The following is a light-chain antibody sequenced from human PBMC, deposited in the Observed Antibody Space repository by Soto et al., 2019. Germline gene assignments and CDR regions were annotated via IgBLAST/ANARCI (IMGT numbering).Light chain of an antibody. J-gene: IGLJ2*01. CDR1: SGHSTYA. Sequence: QLVLTQSPSASASLGASVKLTCTLSSGHSTYAIAWHQQQPEKGPRFLMKLNSDGSHNRGDGIPDRFSGSSSGAERYLSISGLQSEDDAEYYCQTWGTGIVILGGGTKLTVL. V-gene: IGLV4-69*01. CDR3: QTWGTGIVI. CDR2: LNSDGSH.